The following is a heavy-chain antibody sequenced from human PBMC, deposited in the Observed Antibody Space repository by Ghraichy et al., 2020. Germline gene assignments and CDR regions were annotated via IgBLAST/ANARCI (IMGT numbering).Heavy chain of an antibody. Sequence: SQTLSLTCAISGDSVSDNRAAWNWLRPSPSSGLEWRGRTYYRSKWYNEYALSVRSRITINPDTSKNQVSLQLNSVTPEDTAVYYCARASVGNWFDPWGQGTLVTVSS. CDR1: GDSVSDNRAA. D-gene: IGHD1-26*01. CDR3: ARASVGNWFDP. CDR2: TYYRSKWYN. V-gene: IGHV6-1*01. J-gene: IGHJ5*02.